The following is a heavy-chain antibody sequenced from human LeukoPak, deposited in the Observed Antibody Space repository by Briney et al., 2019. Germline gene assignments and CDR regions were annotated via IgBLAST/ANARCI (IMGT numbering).Heavy chain of an antibody. Sequence: PGGSLRLSCAASGFTFSSNYMSWVRQAPGKGLEWVSAIYSGGSTYYADSVKGRFTISRDNSKNTLYLQMNSLRAEDTAVYYCARDPGIAAAGEVYYYYGMDVWGQGTTVTVSS. V-gene: IGHV3-66*01. CDR1: GFTFSSNY. CDR2: IYSGGST. D-gene: IGHD6-13*01. J-gene: IGHJ6*02. CDR3: ARDPGIAAAGEVYYYYGMDV.